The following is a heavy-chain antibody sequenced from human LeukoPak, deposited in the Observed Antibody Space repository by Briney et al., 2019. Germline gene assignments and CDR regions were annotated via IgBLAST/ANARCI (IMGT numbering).Heavy chain of an antibody. D-gene: IGHD2-2*01. V-gene: IGHV3-9*01. CDR3: AKSLGYCSSTSCKTDALDI. CDR2: ISWNSGSI. Sequence: SLRLSCAASGFTFDDYAMHWVRQAPGKGLEWVSGISWNSGSIGYADSVKGRFTISRDNAKNSLYLQMNSLRAEDTALYYCAKSLGYCSSTSCKTDALDIWGQGTMVTVSS. CDR1: GFTFDDYA. J-gene: IGHJ3*02.